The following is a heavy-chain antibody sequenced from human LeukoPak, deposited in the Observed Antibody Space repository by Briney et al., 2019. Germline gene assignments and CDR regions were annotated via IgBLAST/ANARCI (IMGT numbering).Heavy chain of an antibody. V-gene: IGHV3-53*01. CDR3: ASGHSSGRYYFDY. Sequence: PGGSLRLSCAASGFTVSSNYMNWVRQAPGKGLEWVSVIYSGGNTYYSNSVKGRFTISRDSSKNTVYLEVNSLRAEDTAVYFCASGHSSGRYYFDYWGQGTLVTVSS. CDR1: GFTVSSNY. CDR2: IYSGGNT. D-gene: IGHD6-19*01. J-gene: IGHJ4*02.